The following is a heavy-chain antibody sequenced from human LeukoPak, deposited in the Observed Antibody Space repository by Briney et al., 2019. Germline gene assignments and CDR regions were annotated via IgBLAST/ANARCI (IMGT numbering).Heavy chain of an antibody. CDR2: ISYDGRNK. J-gene: IGHJ4*02. V-gene: IGHV3-30*04. D-gene: IGHD2-15*01. Sequence: GGSLRLSCATSGFTFNSYAVHWVRQAPGKGLEWVAVISYDGRNKYFADSVKGRFTISRDSSKNTLYLQMNSLRAEDTAVYHCARDRGSCSGGSCYYFDYWGQGTLVTVSS. CDR3: ARDRGSCSGGSCYYFDY. CDR1: GFTFNSYA.